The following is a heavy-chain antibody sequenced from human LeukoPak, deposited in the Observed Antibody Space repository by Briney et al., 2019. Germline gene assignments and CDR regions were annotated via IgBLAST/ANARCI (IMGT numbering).Heavy chain of an antibody. Sequence: GGSLRLSCAASGFTFSAYGVTWVRQAPGKRLEWVSSMGVSGDNVHYADSIKGRFAISRDNSKNTLYLQMNSLRAEDAAVYYCAKGPNGDYVGAFDTWGQGTMVIVSS. D-gene: IGHD4-17*01. CDR1: GFTFSAYG. V-gene: IGHV3-23*01. CDR2: MGVSGDNV. CDR3: AKGPNGDYVGAFDT. J-gene: IGHJ3*02.